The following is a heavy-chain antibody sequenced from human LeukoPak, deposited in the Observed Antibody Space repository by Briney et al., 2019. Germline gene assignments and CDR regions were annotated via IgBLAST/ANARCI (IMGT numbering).Heavy chain of an antibody. CDR1: GFTFSSYD. D-gene: IGHD3-3*01. Sequence: GGSLRLSCAASGFTFSSYDMHWVRQAPGKGLEWVAVISYDGSNKYYADSVKGRFTISRDNSKNTLYLQMNSLRAEDTAVYYCAKFNQPSFGVVNYGMDIWGQGTTVTVSS. CDR3: AKFNQPSFGVVNYGMDI. CDR2: ISYDGSNK. V-gene: IGHV3-30*18. J-gene: IGHJ6*02.